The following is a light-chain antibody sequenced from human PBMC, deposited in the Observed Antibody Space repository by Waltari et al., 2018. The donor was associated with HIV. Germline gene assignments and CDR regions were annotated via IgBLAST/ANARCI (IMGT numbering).Light chain of an antibody. J-gene: IGKJ4*01. CDR1: QGIGSS. Sequence: DIQLTQSPSFLSASIGARVTITCRAAQGIGSSLAWYQAKPGRAPKLLVYSASILQAGVPLRFGGSGSGTEFTLTVSSLQPDDFAAYYCQQYDTYPLTFGGGTKVEIK. CDR2: SAS. V-gene: IGKV1-9*01. CDR3: QQYDTYPLT.